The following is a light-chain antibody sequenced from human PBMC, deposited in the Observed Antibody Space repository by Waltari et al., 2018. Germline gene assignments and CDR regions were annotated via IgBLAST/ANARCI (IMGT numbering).Light chain of an antibody. CDR3: SAYISSSTLEL. CDR1: RSDVGGYNY. V-gene: IGLV2-14*03. J-gene: IGLJ2*01. Sequence: QSALPQPASVSGSPGQSTTISCTGTRSDVGGYNYVSWYQQHPGKAPKLMIFDVNNRPSGVSNRFSGSKSGNTASLTISGLQAEDEADYYCSAYISSSTLELFGGGTRLTVL. CDR2: DVN.